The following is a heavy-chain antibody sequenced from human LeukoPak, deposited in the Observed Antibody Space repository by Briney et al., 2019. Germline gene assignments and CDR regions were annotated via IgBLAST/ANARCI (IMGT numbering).Heavy chain of an antibody. D-gene: IGHD2-15*01. V-gene: IGHV1-18*04. J-gene: IGHJ4*02. CDR3: ARDGNLLYCSGGSCYSGYFDY. CDR1: GYTFTSYG. Sequence: ASVKVSCKASGYTFTSYGISWVRQAPGQGLEWMGWISAYNGNTNYAQKLQGRATMTTDTSTSTAYMELRSLRSDDTAVYYCARDGNLLYCSGGSCYSGYFDYWGQGTLVTVSS. CDR2: ISAYNGNT.